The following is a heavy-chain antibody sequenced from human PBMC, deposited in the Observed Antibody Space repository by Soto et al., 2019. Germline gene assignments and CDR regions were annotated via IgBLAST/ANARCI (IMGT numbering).Heavy chain of an antibody. V-gene: IGHV3-23*01. Sequence: EVQLLESGGNLVQPGGSPRLSCAASGFTFSNYVMSWVRQAPGKGLEWVSGISSSGGITYYADSVQGRFTISRDNSKNTLYLQMNSLRSEDTAIYYCAKGWLVRGGQFDYWGQGTLVTVSS. CDR1: GFTFSNYV. J-gene: IGHJ4*02. D-gene: IGHD6-19*01. CDR2: ISSSGGIT. CDR3: AKGWLVRGGQFDY.